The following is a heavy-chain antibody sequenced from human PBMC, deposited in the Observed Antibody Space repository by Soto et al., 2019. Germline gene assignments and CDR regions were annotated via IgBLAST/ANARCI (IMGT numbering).Heavy chain of an antibody. V-gene: IGHV4-30-2*01. CDR3: ARGPRLWFGEFPFYFDY. D-gene: IGHD3-10*01. J-gene: IGHJ4*02. CDR1: GGSISSGGYS. CDR2: IYHSGST. Sequence: TLSLTCAVSGGSISSGGYSWSWIRQPPGKGLEWIGYIYHSGSTYYNPSLKSRVTISVDRSKNQFSLKLSSVTAADTAVYYCARGPRLWFGEFPFYFDYWGQGTLVTVSS.